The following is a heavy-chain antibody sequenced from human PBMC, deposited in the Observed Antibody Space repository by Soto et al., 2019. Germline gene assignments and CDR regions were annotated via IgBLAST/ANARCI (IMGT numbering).Heavy chain of an antibody. V-gene: IGHV3-23*01. J-gene: IGHJ4*02. Sequence: GGSLRLSCAASGFSFNIFAMNWVRQAPGQGLEWVSGISGGGGSTYYADSVKGRFTISRDNAKNSLYLQMNSLRAEDTAVYYCARLKTDYSSGLDYWGQGTLVTVSS. D-gene: IGHD3-22*01. CDR1: GFSFNIFA. CDR2: ISGGGGST. CDR3: ARLKTDYSSGLDY.